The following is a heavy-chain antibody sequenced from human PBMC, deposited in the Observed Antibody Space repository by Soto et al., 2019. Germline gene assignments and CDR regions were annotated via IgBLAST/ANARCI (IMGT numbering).Heavy chain of an antibody. CDR1: GGSISSYY. D-gene: IGHD2-15*01. CDR3: ARGFRWLDY. CDR2: IYYSGST. Sequence: SETLSLTCSASGGSISSYYWNWIRQPPGKGLEWIGYIYYSGSTNYNPSLKSRVTISVDTSKNQISLKMRSVTAADTGVYYCARGFRWLDYWGQGTLVTVSS. V-gene: IGHV4-59*01. J-gene: IGHJ4*02.